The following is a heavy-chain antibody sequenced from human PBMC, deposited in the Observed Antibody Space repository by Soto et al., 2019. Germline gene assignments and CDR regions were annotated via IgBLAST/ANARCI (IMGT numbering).Heavy chain of an antibody. CDR2: IYYSGST. CDR3: ARSSRDFDWLPHTINYYYYYMDV. D-gene: IGHD3-9*01. CDR1: GGSISSYY. V-gene: IGHV4-59*01. Sequence: SETLSLTCTVSGGSISSYYWSWIRQPPGKGLEWIGYIYYSGSTNYNPSLKSRVTISVDTSKNQFSLKLSSVTAADTAVYYCARSSRDFDWLPHTINYYYYYMDVWGKGTTVTVSS. J-gene: IGHJ6*03.